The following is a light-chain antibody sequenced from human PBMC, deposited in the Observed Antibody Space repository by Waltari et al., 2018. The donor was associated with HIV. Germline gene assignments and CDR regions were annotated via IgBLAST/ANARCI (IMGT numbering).Light chain of an antibody. J-gene: IGKJ2*01. CDR3: QQFGSSPRYT. CDR1: QSVSSTY. CDR2: GAS. Sequence: EIVLTQSPGTLSLSPGERATLSCRASQSVSSTYVAWYQQKPGQAPRFLIHGASNRATGIPDRFSGSGSGADFTLTITRLEPEDFAVYYCQQFGSSPRYTFGQGTKLEIK. V-gene: IGKV3-20*01.